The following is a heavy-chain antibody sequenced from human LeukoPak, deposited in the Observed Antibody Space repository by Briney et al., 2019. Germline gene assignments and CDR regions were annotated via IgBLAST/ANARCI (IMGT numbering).Heavy chain of an antibody. Sequence: SETLSLTCTVSGVSISRGSHYWSWIRQPAGKGLEWIGRIHTIGNTNYNPSLKSRVTISVDTSKNQFSLKLSSVTAADTAVYYCARGVLWFGELLGSHWYFDLWGRGTLVTVSS. D-gene: IGHD3-10*01. V-gene: IGHV4-61*02. CDR2: IHTIGNT. CDR3: ARGVLWFGELLGSHWYFDL. J-gene: IGHJ2*01. CDR1: GVSISRGSHY.